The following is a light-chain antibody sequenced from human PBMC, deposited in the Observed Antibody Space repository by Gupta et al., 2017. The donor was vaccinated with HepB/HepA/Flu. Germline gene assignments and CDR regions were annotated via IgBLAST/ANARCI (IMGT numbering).Light chain of an antibody. CDR2: YNG. Sequence: SFVLTQPPSVSVAPGKTATITCGLDNIGSNTVHWYQQKPGQAPVLVMYYNGDRPSGIPDRFSGSISGNTATLTITRVEAGDEADYYCQVWDTNTDHYVFGTGTKVTVL. CDR1: NIGSNT. V-gene: IGLV3-21*04. J-gene: IGLJ1*01. CDR3: QVWDTNTDHYV.